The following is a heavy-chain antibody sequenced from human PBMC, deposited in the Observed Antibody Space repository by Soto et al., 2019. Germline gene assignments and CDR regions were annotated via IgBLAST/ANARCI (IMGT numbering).Heavy chain of an antibody. CDR3: GRALGYCTNGECGYYYYGMDV. Sequence: EVQLVESGGGLVKPGGSLRLSCAASGFTFSSYSMNWVRQAPGKGLEWVSSISSSSSYIYYADSVKGRFTISRDNAKNALYSQMNSLRAEDTAVYYCGRALGYCTNGECGYYYYGMDVWGQGTTVTVSS. CDR1: GFTFSSYS. D-gene: IGHD2-8*01. V-gene: IGHV3-21*01. CDR2: ISSSSSYI. J-gene: IGHJ6*02.